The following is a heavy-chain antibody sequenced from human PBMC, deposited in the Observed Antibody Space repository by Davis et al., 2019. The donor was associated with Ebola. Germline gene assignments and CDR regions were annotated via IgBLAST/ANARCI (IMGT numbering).Heavy chain of an antibody. CDR3: VRGMARGDFGLDV. J-gene: IGHJ6*02. V-gene: IGHV1-2*02. CDR2: INPNTGGT. CDR1: GYTFTAYY. Sequence: ASVKVSCKASGYTFTAYYIHWVRQAPGQGLEWMGWINPNTGGTNYAQHFQGRATMTRDTSISTAYMQLSSLRSEDTAVFYCVRGMARGDFGLDVWGQGTTVTVSS. D-gene: IGHD3-10*01.